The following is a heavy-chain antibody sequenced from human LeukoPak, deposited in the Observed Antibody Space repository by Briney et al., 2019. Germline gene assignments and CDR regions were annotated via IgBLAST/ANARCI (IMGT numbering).Heavy chain of an antibody. CDR1: GFTVSSNY. CDR2: IYSGGST. J-gene: IGHJ3*01. D-gene: IGHD5-12*01. Sequence: GGSLRLSCAASGFTVSSNYMSWVRQAPGKGLEWVSVIYSGGSTYYADSVKGRFTISRDNSKNTLYLQMQSLRAEDTALYYCAKGGRVAWDVFDLWGHGTMVTVSS. V-gene: IGHV3-53*01. CDR3: AKGGRVAWDVFDL.